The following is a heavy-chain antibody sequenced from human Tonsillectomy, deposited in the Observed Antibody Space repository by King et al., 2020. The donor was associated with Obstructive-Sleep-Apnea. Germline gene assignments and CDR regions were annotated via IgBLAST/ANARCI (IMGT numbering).Heavy chain of an antibody. CDR3: ARGEPGENYPMPLGF. J-gene: IGHJ4*02. V-gene: IGHV4-4*02. CDR2: IYHTGST. D-gene: IGHD1-7*01. Sequence: VQLQESGPGLVKPSGTLSLTCAVSGDSLSSSTWWSWVRQPPGKGLEWIGEIYHTGSTNYNPSLKSRVTISVDMSKNQFSLKLSSVTAADTAVYYCARGEPGENYPMPLGFWGQGTLVTVSS. CDR1: GDSLSSSTW.